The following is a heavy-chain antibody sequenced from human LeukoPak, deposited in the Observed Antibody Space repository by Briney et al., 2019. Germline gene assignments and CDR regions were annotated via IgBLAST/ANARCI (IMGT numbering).Heavy chain of an antibody. CDR2: ISAYNGNT. J-gene: IGHJ4*02. CDR3: ARVRYGSGSYSYFDY. D-gene: IGHD3-10*01. CDR1: GYTFTSYG. Sequence: ASVKVSCKASGYTFTSYGISWVRQAPGQGLEWMGWISAYNGNTNYEQKLQGRVTMTTDTSTSTAYMVLRRLRSDDTAVYYCARVRYGSGSYSYFDYWGQGTLVTVSS. V-gene: IGHV1-18*01.